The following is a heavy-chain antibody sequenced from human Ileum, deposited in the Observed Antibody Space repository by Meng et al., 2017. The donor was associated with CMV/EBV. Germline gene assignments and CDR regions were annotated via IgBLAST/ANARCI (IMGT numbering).Heavy chain of an antibody. CDR1: GDSISRGDYY. J-gene: IGHJ5*02. V-gene: IGHV4-30-4*08. CDR2: IYYSGST. Sequence: LRLSCTVSGDSISRGDYYWSWIRQPPGKGLEWIGYIYYSGSTYYNPSLKSRVIMSADTSKNQFSLRLSSVTAADTAVYYCARVVIPPTITNLVCFDPWGQGTLVTVSS. CDR3: ARVVIPPTITNLVCFDP. D-gene: IGHD3-16*02.